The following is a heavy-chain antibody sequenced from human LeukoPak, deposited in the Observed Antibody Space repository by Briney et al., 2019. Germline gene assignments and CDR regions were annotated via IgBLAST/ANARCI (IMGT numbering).Heavy chain of an antibody. CDR3: ASGTTDIVVVPATLRNYYFDY. J-gene: IGHJ4*02. D-gene: IGHD2-2*01. V-gene: IGHV1-18*01. CDR2: ISTYNGNA. CDR1: GYTFTSYG. Sequence: ASVKVSCKASGYTFTSYGINWVRQAPGQGLEWMGWISTYNGNANYAQKVQGRVTMTTDTSTTTAYMELSSLRSEDTAVYYCASGTTDIVVVPATLRNYYFDYWGQGTLVTVSS.